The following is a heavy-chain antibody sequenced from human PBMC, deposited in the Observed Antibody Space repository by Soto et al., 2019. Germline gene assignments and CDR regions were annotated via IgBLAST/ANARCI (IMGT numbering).Heavy chain of an antibody. D-gene: IGHD1-1*01. Sequence: SETLSLTCAVSGGSISSGGYSWSWIRQPPGKGLEWIGYIYHSGSTYYNPSLKSRVTISVDRSKNQFSLKLSSVTAADTAVYYCARGGATGTYYYYYGMDVWGKGTTVTVSS. V-gene: IGHV4-30-2*01. J-gene: IGHJ6*04. CDR1: GGSISSGGYS. CDR2: IYHSGST. CDR3: ARGGATGTYYYYYGMDV.